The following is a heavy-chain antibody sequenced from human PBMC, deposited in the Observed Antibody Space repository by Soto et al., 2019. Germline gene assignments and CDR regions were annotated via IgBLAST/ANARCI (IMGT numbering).Heavy chain of an antibody. CDR2: IYDSGSS. J-gene: IGHJ4*02. CDR3: AREKGYISGPKNFDS. D-gene: IGHD5-12*01. CDR1: GGSVSSGDYF. Sequence: SGTLSLTCTVSGGSVSSGDYFWSWIRQPPGKGLEWIGYIYDSGSSYYNPSLKSRVTMSVDTSKNQFSLKLRSVTAADTAMYYCAREKGYISGPKNFDSWGQGTLVTSPQ. V-gene: IGHV4-30-4*01.